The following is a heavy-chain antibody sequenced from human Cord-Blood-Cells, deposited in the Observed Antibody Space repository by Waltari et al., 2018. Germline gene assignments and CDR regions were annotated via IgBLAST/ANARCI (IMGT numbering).Heavy chain of an antibody. CDR3: ARAGGDYYDSSGYYFDY. CDR2: INPNSGGT. D-gene: IGHD3-22*01. CDR1: GYTFTGYY. Sequence: QVQLVQSGAEVKKPGASVTVSCKASGYTFTGYYMHWVRQAPGQGLEWMGWINPNSGGTNYAQKFQGRVTMTRDTSISTAYMELSRLRSDDTAVYYCARAGGDYYDSSGYYFDYWGQGTLVTVSS. V-gene: IGHV1-2*02. J-gene: IGHJ4*02.